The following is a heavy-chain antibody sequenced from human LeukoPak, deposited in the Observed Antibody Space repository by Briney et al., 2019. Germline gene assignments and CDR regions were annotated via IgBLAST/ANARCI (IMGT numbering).Heavy chain of an antibody. D-gene: IGHD6-19*01. V-gene: IGHV3-48*03. Sequence: GGSLRLSCAASGFSLSSCEMNWVRQAPGKGLEWVSYISSSGTSIYYADFVKGRFTMSRDNSKNSLSLQMNSLRAEDSAMYYCARDMPKSGWFLGRDYFDYWGQGTLVTVSS. CDR3: ARDMPKSGWFLGRDYFDY. CDR2: ISSSGTSI. J-gene: IGHJ4*02. CDR1: GFSLSSCE.